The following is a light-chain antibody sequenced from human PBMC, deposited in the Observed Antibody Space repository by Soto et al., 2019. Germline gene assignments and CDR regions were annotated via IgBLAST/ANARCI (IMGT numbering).Light chain of an antibody. CDR3: QQYDNLPRT. CDR2: DAS. V-gene: IGKV3-15*01. J-gene: IGKJ1*01. Sequence: ETMMTQSPATLSVSPGERATLSCRASQSVIRKLAWYQQKPGQTPRLLIYDASTRATGIADRFSGSGSGTESTRTISLLQSDDVAVYCCQQYDNLPRTFGHGTKVEIK. CDR1: QSVIRK.